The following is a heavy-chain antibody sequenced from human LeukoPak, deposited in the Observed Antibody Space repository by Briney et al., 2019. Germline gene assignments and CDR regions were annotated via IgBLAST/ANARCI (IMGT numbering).Heavy chain of an antibody. CDR3: ARHRGSSSNFDY. V-gene: IGHV4-4*07. D-gene: IGHD6-6*01. CDR2: IYTSGST. Sequence: PSETLSLTCTVPGVSISSYYWSWIRQPAGKGLEWIGRIYTSGSTNYNPSLKSRVTMSVNTSKNQFSLKLSSVTATDTAVYYCARHRGSSSNFDYWGQGTLVTVSS. J-gene: IGHJ4*02. CDR1: GVSISSYY.